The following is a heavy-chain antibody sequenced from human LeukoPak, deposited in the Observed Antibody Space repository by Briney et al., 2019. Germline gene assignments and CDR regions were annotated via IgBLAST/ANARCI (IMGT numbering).Heavy chain of an antibody. CDR1: GGSISSYY. CDR2: IYYSGSP. CDR3: ARVPMIVVVTEYYFDY. Sequence: SETLSLTCTVSGGSISSYYWGWIRQPPGKGLEWVGYIYYSGSPNYNPSLKSRVPISVDTSKNQFSLKLSSVAAADTAVYYCARVPMIVVVTEYYFDYWGQGTLVTVSS. J-gene: IGHJ4*02. D-gene: IGHD3-22*01. V-gene: IGHV4-59*01.